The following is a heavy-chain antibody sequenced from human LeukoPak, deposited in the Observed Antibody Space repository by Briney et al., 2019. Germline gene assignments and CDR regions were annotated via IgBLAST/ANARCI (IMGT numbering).Heavy chain of an antibody. D-gene: IGHD5-18*01. CDR3: ARARYSYALNFDY. CDR2: IYYSGST. Sequence: SETLSLTCTVPGGSISSYYWSWIRQPPGKGLEWIGYIYYSGSTNYNPSLKSRVTISVDTSKNQFSLKLSSVTAADTAVYYCARARYSYALNFDYWGQGTLVTVSS. V-gene: IGHV4-59*01. CDR1: GGSISSYY. J-gene: IGHJ4*02.